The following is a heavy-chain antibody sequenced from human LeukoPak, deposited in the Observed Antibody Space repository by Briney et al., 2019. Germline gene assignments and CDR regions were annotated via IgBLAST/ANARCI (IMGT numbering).Heavy chain of an antibody. V-gene: IGHV1-2*04. CDR1: GYTFTGYY. CDR2: INPNSGGT. CDR3: ARARIAVADDYYYYYGMDV. J-gene: IGHJ6*02. Sequence: RASVKVSCKASGYTFTGYYMHWVRQAPGQGLEWMGWINPNSGGTNYAQKFQGWVTMTRDTSISTAYMELSRLRSDDTAVYYCARARIAVADDYYYYYGMDVWGQGTTVTVSS. D-gene: IGHD6-19*01.